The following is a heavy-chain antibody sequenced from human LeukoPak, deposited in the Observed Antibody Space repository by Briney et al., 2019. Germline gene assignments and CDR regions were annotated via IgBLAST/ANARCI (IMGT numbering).Heavy chain of an antibody. Sequence: ASVKVSFKASGYTFTGYYMHWVRQAPGQGLEWMGWINPNSGGTNYAQKFQGRVTMTRDTSITTAYKELNRLRSDDTAVYYCARDTAVVTYWIDPWGQGTLVTVSS. J-gene: IGHJ5*02. CDR1: GYTFTGYY. CDR2: INPNSGGT. CDR3: ARDTAVVTYWIDP. D-gene: IGHD5-18*01. V-gene: IGHV1-2*02.